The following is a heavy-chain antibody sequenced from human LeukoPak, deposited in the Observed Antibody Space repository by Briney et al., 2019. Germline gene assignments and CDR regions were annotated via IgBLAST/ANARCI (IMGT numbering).Heavy chain of an antibody. CDR2: ITYDGSNK. CDR3: AKYGSPADSSGYYFDY. J-gene: IGHJ4*02. D-gene: IGHD3-22*01. Sequence: TGRSLRLSCAASGFTFSSYGMQWVRQAPGLGLVGVAVITYDGSNKYYADSVKGRFTISRDNSKNTLYLQMNSLRAEDTAVYYCAKYGSPADSSGYYFDYWGQGTQVTVSS. V-gene: IGHV3-30*18. CDR1: GFTFSSYG.